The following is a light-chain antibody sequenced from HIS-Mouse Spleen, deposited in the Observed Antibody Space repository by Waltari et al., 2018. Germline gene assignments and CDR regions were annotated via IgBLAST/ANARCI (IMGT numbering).Light chain of an antibody. CDR3: QKYGSAPYT. CDR1: QSVSSSY. J-gene: IGKJ2*01. V-gene: IGKV3-20*01. Sequence: EIVLTQSPGTLSLSPGERATLSCRASQSVSSSYLAWYQQKPGQAPRHLIYGASRRATGIPDRFSGSGSGTDFTLTISRLEPEDFAVYYCQKYGSAPYTFGQGTKLEIK. CDR2: GAS.